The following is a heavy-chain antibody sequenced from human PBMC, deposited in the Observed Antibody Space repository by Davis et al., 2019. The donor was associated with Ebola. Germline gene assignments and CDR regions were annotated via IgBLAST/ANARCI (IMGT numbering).Heavy chain of an antibody. V-gene: IGHV4-59*11. CDR2: IYYSGST. J-gene: IGHJ4*02. CDR3: ARSHSDWLLPFDY. CDR1: GGSISSHY. Sequence: SETLSLTCSVSGGSISSHYWSWIRQPPGKGLEWIGQIYYSGSTNYNPSLKSRVTISVDSSKNQFSLKLDSVTAADTAVYYCARSHSDWLLPFDYWGQGTLATVSS. D-gene: IGHD3-9*01.